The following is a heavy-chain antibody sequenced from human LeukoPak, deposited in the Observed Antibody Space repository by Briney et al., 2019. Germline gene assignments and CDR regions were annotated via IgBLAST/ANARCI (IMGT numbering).Heavy chain of an antibody. CDR3: ARYYYDSSGYYHPFDY. Sequence: GGSLRLSCAASGLTFDDYGMTWVRKAPGKGLDWVSGINWNGGATNYADSVQGRFTISRDNAKNSLYLQMNSLRAEDTAFYYCARYYYDSSGYYHPFDYWGQGTLVTVSS. V-gene: IGHV3-20*04. D-gene: IGHD3-22*01. J-gene: IGHJ4*02. CDR2: INWNGGAT. CDR1: GLTFDDYG.